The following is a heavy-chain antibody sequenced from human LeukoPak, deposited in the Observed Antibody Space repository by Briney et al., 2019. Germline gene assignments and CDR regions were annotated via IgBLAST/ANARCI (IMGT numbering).Heavy chain of an antibody. CDR2: ISHTGAGT. D-gene: IGHD3-10*01. Sequence: GGSLRLSCAASGFTLSNYAMTWVRQAPGKGLEWVSTISHTGAGTFYPDSVKGRFTISRDNSKSTLYLQMNSLRTEDTAVYYCAKYWGSGAQRYFDLWGRGTLVTASS. CDR1: GFTLSNYA. V-gene: IGHV3-23*01. J-gene: IGHJ2*01. CDR3: AKYWGSGAQRYFDL.